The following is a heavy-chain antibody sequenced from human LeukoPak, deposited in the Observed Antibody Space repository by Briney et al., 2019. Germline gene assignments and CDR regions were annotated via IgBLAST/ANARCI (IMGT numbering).Heavy chain of an antibody. V-gene: IGHV3-21*01. D-gene: IGHD2-21*01. CDR3: ARYTTGDNWFDP. Sequence: GGSLRLSCAASGFTFSSYSMNWLRQAPGKGLEWVSSITSSSTFINYADSVKGRFTIPRDNAKNSVFLQMNSLRVEDTAVYYCARYTTGDNWFDPWGQGTLVTVSS. CDR2: ITSSSTFI. J-gene: IGHJ5*02. CDR1: GFTFSSYS.